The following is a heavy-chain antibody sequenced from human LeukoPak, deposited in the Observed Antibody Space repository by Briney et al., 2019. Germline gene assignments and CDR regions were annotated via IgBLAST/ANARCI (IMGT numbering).Heavy chain of an antibody. J-gene: IGHJ6*03. CDR1: GGSISSGDYY. D-gene: IGHD3-16*01. V-gene: IGHV4-30-4*08. CDR3: ARAPTLYYYYYMDV. Sequence: PLETLSLTCTVSGGSISSGDYYWSWIRQPPGKGLEWIGYIYYSGSTYYNPSLKSRVTISVDTSKNQFSLKLSSVTAADTAVYYCARAPTLYYYYYMDVWGKGTTVTVSS. CDR2: IYYSGST.